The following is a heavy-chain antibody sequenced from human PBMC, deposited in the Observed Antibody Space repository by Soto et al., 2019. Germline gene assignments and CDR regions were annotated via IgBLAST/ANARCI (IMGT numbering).Heavy chain of an antibody. Sequence: PSDPLSLTCSVSGASISSGYDYWSWIRHHPGKGLEGIGHMYSSGSTSYNPSLKSRLSISVDTSKNQFSLELTSVTAADTAVYYCATGEAEGPGFDFWGQGTLVTVSS. V-gene: IGHV4-31*03. CDR3: ATGEAEGPGFDF. CDR2: MYSSGST. D-gene: IGHD6-13*01. CDR1: GASISSGYDY. J-gene: IGHJ4*02.